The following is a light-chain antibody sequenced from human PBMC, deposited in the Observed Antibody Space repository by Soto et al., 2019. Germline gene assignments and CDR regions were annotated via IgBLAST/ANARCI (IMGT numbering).Light chain of an antibody. CDR3: QQRSNWSPYT. Sequence: EIVLTQSPATLSLSPGEIATLSCRASQSVSSYLAWYQQKPGQAPRLLIYDASNRAPGIPARFSGSGSGTDFTLTISSLEPEDFAVYYCQQRSNWSPYTFGQGTKFEI. J-gene: IGKJ2*01. CDR1: QSVSSY. V-gene: IGKV3-11*01. CDR2: DAS.